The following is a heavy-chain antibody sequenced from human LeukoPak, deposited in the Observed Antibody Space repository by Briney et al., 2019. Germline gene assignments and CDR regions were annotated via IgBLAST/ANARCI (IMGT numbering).Heavy chain of an antibody. D-gene: IGHD6-19*01. J-gene: IGHJ4*02. V-gene: IGHV1-69*13. Sequence: ASVKVSCKASGGTFSSYAISWVRQAPGQGLEWMGGIIPIFGTANYAQKFQGRVTITADESTSTAYMELSSLRSEDTAVYYCARGPVQQWLGPFDYWGQGTLVTVSS. CDR1: GGTFSSYA. CDR3: ARGPVQQWLGPFDY. CDR2: IIPIFGTA.